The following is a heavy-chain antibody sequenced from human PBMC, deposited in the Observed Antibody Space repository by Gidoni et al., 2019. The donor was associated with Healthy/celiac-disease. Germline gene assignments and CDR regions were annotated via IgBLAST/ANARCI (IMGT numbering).Heavy chain of an antibody. J-gene: IGHJ6*02. V-gene: IGHV1-69*01. D-gene: IGHD1-7*01. Sequence: VQLVQSGAEVKKAGASVKVSCEASGGNFSSYALSWVRQDPGQGLEWMGGIIPIFGKANYAQKFQGRVTITADESTSTAYMELSSLRSEDTAVYYCARDDRGDFNWNYAHGMDVWGQGTTVTVSS. CDR3: ARDDRGDFNWNYAHGMDV. CDR2: IIPIFGKA. CDR1: GGNFSSYA.